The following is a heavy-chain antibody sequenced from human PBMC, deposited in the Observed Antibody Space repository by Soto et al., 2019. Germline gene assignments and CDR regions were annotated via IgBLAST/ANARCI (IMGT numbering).Heavy chain of an antibody. CDR1: GGSISSSSYY. Sequence: QLQLQESGPGLVKPSETLSLTCTVSGGSISSSSYYWGWIRQPPGKGLAWIGSIYYSGSTYYNPSLKSRVTISVDTSKNQFSLKLSSVTAADTAVYYCARQTPLPTGYWGQGTLVTVSS. CDR2: IYYSGST. J-gene: IGHJ4*02. D-gene: IGHD1-26*01. V-gene: IGHV4-39*01. CDR3: ARQTPLPTGY.